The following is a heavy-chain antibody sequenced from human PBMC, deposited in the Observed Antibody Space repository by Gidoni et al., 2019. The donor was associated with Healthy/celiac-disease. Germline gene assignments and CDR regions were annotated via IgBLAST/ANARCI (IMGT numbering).Heavy chain of an antibody. V-gene: IGHV3-30*18. J-gene: IGHJ5*02. CDR1: GFTFSSYG. Sequence: QVQTAESGGGGVQPGRSVRLSCEASGFTFSSYGMHWVRQAPGKGLEWVAVISYDGSNKYYADSVKGRFTITRDNSKNTLYLQMNSLVAEDTAVYYCAKGLEGFDPWGQGTLVTVSS. D-gene: IGHD3-16*01. CDR3: AKGLEGFDP. CDR2: ISYDGSNK.